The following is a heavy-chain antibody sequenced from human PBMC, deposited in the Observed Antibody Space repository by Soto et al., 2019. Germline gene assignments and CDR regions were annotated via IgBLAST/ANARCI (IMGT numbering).Heavy chain of an antibody. Sequence: QVQLVQSGAEVKKPGSSVKVSCKASGGTFSSYAISWVRQAPGQGLEWIGGIIPIFGTANYAQKFQGRVTITADESTSTADMELSSLRSEDTAVYYCAREPASSSSPLGYYFDYWGQGTLVTVSS. V-gene: IGHV1-69*12. CDR3: AREPASSSSPLGYYFDY. CDR2: IIPIFGTA. D-gene: IGHD6-6*01. J-gene: IGHJ4*02. CDR1: GGTFSSYA.